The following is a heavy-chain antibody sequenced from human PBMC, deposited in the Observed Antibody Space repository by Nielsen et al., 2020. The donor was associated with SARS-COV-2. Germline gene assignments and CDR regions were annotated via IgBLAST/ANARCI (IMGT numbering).Heavy chain of an antibody. Sequence: SVKVSCKASGFTFTSSAVQWVRQARGQRLEWIGWIVVGSGNTNYAQKFQERVTITRDMSTSTAYMELSSLRSEDTAVYYCARVKGVWLGYYYYYMDVWGKGTTVTVSS. CDR3: ARVKGVWLGYYYYYMDV. CDR1: GFTFTSSA. CDR2: IVVGSGNT. D-gene: IGHD3-16*01. J-gene: IGHJ6*03. V-gene: IGHV1-58*01.